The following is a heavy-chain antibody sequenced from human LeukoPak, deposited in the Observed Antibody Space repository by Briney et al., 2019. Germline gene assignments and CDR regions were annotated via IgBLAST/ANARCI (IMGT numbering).Heavy chain of an antibody. CDR1: GYSFTDYW. V-gene: IGHV5-51*01. J-gene: IGHJ4*02. CDR2: IYPGDSDT. CDR3: AAAPIIAAAGKSFDY. Sequence: GESLKISCKVSGYSFTDYWIGWVRQVPGKGLEWMGIIYPGDSDTRYSPSFQGQVTISADKSISTAYLQWSSLKASDTAMYYCAAAPIIAAAGKSFDYWGQGTLVTVSS. D-gene: IGHD6-13*01.